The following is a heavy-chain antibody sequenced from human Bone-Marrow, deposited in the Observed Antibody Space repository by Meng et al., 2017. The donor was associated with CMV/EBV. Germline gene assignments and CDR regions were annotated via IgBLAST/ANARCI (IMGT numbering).Heavy chain of an antibody. Sequence: GSLRLSCTVSGGSISSYYWSWIRQPPGKGLEWIGYIYYSGSTNYNPSLKSRVTISVDTSKNQFSLKLSSVTAADTAVYYCARDVGASGWFDRPYYFDYWGQGTLVTVSS. V-gene: IGHV4-59*01. CDR3: ARDVGASGWFDRPYYFDY. CDR1: GGSISSYY. CDR2: IYYSGST. J-gene: IGHJ4*02. D-gene: IGHD6-19*01.